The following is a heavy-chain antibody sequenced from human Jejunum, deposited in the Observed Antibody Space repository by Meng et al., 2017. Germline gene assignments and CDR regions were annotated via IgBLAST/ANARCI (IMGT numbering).Heavy chain of an antibody. D-gene: IGHD2-15*01. V-gene: IGHV3-23*05. Sequence: GESLKISCAASGFTFSNFAMSWVRQAPGKGLEWVSSIFNSCAPTHYADSVKGRFTISRDNSKNTVYLQMNSLRVDDTAVYYCAKTWYRDGFDIWGQGTLVTVSS. CDR2: IFNSCAPT. CDR3: AKTWYRDGFDI. J-gene: IGHJ3*02. CDR1: GFTFSNFA.